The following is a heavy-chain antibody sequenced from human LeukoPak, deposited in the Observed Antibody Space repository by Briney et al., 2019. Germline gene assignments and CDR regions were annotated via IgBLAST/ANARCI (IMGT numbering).Heavy chain of an antibody. V-gene: IGHV1-18*01. CDR2: ISAYNGNT. Sequence: GASVKVSCKASGYTFTSYGISWVRQAPGQGLEWMGWISAYNGNTNYAQKLQGRVTMTTDTSTSTAYMELRSLRSDDTAVYYCARDHARVWYSSSWDPHTNWFDPWGQGTLVTVSS. J-gene: IGHJ5*02. CDR1: GYTFTSYG. CDR3: ARDHARVWYSSSWDPHTNWFDP. D-gene: IGHD6-13*01.